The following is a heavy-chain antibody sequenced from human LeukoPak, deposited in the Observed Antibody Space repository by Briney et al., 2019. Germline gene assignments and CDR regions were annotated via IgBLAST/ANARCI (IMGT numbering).Heavy chain of an antibody. CDR2: FYYSGST. D-gene: IGHD2/OR15-2a*01. Sequence: SETLSLTCTVSGGSISSSSYYWGWIRQPPGKGLEWIGSFYYSGSTYYNPSLKSRVTISVDTSKNQFSLKLRSVTAADTAVYYCARSIHTRLSNDGFHFWGQGTQVTVSS. J-gene: IGHJ3*01. CDR3: ARSIHTRLSNDGFHF. V-gene: IGHV4-39*07. CDR1: GGSISSSSYY.